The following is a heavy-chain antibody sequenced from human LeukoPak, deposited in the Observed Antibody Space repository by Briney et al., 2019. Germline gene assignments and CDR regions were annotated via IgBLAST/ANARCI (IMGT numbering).Heavy chain of an antibody. CDR2: ISYDGGNK. Sequence: GGSLRLSCAASGFTFSSYAMHWVRQAPGKGLECAAVISYDGGNKYYAGSVKGRFTISRDHSKNTLYLQMNCLRAEDTAVYYCARGVVAEIVTFDIWGQGTMVTVSS. V-gene: IGHV3-30-3*01. D-gene: IGHD2-15*01. CDR1: GFTFSSYA. J-gene: IGHJ3*02. CDR3: ARGVVAEIVTFDI.